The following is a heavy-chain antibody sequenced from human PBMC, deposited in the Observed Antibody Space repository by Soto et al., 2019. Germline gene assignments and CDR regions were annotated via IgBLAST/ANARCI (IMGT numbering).Heavy chain of an antibody. J-gene: IGHJ4*02. Sequence: PGGSLRLSCAASGFTLSSYWMHWVRQAPGKGLVWVSRISPDGRSISYADSVKGRFTISRDNSKDTLYLQMNNLRAEDTAVYYCAKPPDYNWNDYWGQGTLVTVSS. CDR1: GFTLSSYW. D-gene: IGHD1-20*01. V-gene: IGHV3-74*01. CDR3: AKPPDYNWNDY. CDR2: ISPDGRSI.